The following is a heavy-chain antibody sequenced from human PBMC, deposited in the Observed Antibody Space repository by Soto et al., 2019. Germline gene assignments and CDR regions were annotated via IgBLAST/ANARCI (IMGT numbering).Heavy chain of an antibody. Sequence: QVQLVQSGAEVKKPGSSVKVSCKASGGTFSSYAISWVRQAPGQGLEWMGGIIPIFGTVNYAQKFQGRVTITADESTSTAYMELSSLRSEDTAVYYCARGPPLWFGESRWLVNWFDPWGQGTLVTVSS. D-gene: IGHD3-10*01. CDR1: GGTFSSYA. CDR2: IIPIFGTV. J-gene: IGHJ5*02. V-gene: IGHV1-69*01. CDR3: ARGPPLWFGESRWLVNWFDP.